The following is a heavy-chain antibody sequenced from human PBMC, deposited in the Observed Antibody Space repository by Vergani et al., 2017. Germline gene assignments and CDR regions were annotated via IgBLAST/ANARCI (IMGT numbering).Heavy chain of an antibody. CDR2: IYPGDSDT. J-gene: IGHJ6*03. CDR3: ARHPPNGRYYYYYMDV. CDR1: GYSFNRYW. V-gene: IGHV5-51*01. D-gene: IGHD2-8*01. Sequence: EVQLVQSGAEVKKPGESLKISCKGSGYSFNRYWIGWVRQMPGKGLEWMGIIYPGDSDTRYSPSFQGQVTISADKSISTAYLQWSSLKASDTAMYYCARHPPNGRYYYYYMDVWGKGTTVTVSS.